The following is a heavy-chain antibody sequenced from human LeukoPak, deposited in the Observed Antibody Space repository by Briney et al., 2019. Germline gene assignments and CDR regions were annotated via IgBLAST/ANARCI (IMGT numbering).Heavy chain of an antibody. CDR2: IIPIFGTA. J-gene: IGHJ5*02. Sequence: ASVKVSCKASGGTFSSYAISWVRQAPGQGLEWMGGIIPIFGTANYAQKFQGRVTITADESTSTAYMELSSLRSEDTAVYYCARDGYYGSSGYANPWGQGTLVTVSS. CDR1: GGTFSSYA. CDR3: ARDGYYGSSGYANP. V-gene: IGHV1-69*13. D-gene: IGHD3-22*01.